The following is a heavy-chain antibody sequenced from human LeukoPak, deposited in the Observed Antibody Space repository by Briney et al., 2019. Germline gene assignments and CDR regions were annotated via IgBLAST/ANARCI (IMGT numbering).Heavy chain of an antibody. J-gene: IGHJ4*02. CDR3: ARGSGWYNY. CDR2: IYYSGNT. Sequence: PSETLSLTCSVSGGSISRYDWSWIRQPPGKGLDWIGYIYYSGNTNYNPSLNPSLKSRVTISVDTSKNQFALKLSSVTAADTAVYYCARGSGWYNYWGQGTLVTASS. CDR1: GGSISRYD. D-gene: IGHD6-19*01. V-gene: IGHV4-59*01.